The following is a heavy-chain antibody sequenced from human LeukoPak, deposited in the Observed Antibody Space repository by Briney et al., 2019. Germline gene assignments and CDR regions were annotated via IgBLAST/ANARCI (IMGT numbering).Heavy chain of an antibody. V-gene: IGHV1-2*02. J-gene: IGHJ3*02. Sequence: GASVKVSCKASGYTFTGYYMHWVRQAPGQGLEWMGWINPNSGGTNYAQKFQGRVTMTRDTSISTAYMELSRLRSDDTAVYYCARDPRSYGDWSAAFDIWGQGTMVTVSS. CDR3: ARDPRSYGDWSAAFDI. CDR1: GYTFTGYY. CDR2: INPNSGGT. D-gene: IGHD4-17*01.